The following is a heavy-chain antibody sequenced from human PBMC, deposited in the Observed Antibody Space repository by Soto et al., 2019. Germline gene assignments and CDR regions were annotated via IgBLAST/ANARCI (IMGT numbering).Heavy chain of an antibody. CDR3: AKDRGVPTLDAFDI. V-gene: IGHV3-23*01. CDR2: ISGSGGRT. J-gene: IGHJ3*02. D-gene: IGHD5-12*01. CDR1: GFTFSSYA. Sequence: EVKLLESGGGLEQPGGSLRLSCAASGFTFSSYAMNWVRQAPGKGLEWVSGISGSGGRTYYADSLKGRFTISRDNSKNTLYLQMNSLRAEDTAVYYCAKDRGVPTLDAFDIWGQGTMVTVSS.